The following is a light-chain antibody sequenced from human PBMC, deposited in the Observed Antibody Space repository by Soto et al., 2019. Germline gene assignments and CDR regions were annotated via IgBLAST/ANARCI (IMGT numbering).Light chain of an antibody. Sequence: QSVLTQPPSASGTPGQRVTLSCSGSSSNIGAGYDLHWYQQLPGTAPKLLIYDNSNRPSGVPDRFSGSKSGTSASLAITGLQAEDEADYYCQSYDNRMSAYVFGTGTKVTVL. J-gene: IGLJ1*01. CDR2: DNS. CDR1: SSNIGAGYD. V-gene: IGLV1-40*01. CDR3: QSYDNRMSAYV.